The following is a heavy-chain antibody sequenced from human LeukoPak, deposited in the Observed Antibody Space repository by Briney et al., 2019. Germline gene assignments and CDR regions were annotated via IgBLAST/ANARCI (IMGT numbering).Heavy chain of an antibody. J-gene: IGHJ4*02. CDR1: GGSITAYY. CDR3: ARDIRIVGATLYFDF. V-gene: IGHV4-59*01. CDR2: IHSSGST. D-gene: IGHD1-26*01. Sequence: PSETLSLTCTVSGGSITAYYWSWIRQPPGMGLEWIGNIHSSGSTYYNPSLESRATLLIDTSKNQFSLKLNSVTAAYTAVYYCARDIRIVGATLYFDFWGQGTVVTVSS.